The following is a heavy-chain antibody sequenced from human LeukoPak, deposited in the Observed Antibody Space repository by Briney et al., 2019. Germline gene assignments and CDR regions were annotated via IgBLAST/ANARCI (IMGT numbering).Heavy chain of an antibody. Sequence: ASVKVSCKASGYTFTSYGISWVRQAPGQGLEWMGWISAYNGNTNYAQKLQGRVTMTTDTSTSTAYMELRSLRSDDTAVYYCARDSNYYDSSGYPSYWGQGTLATVSS. D-gene: IGHD3-22*01. CDR1: GYTFTSYG. CDR3: ARDSNYYDSSGYPSY. J-gene: IGHJ4*02. V-gene: IGHV1-18*01. CDR2: ISAYNGNT.